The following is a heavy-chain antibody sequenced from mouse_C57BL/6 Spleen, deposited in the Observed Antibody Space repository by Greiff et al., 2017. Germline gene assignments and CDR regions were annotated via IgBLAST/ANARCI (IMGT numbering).Heavy chain of an antibody. J-gene: IGHJ3*01. CDR2: ISSGSSTI. D-gene: IGHD2-4*01. CDR1: GFTFSDYG. Sequence: EVKLVESGGGLVKPGGSLKLSCAASGFTFSDYGMHWVRQAPEKGLEWVAYISSGSSTIYYADTVKGRFTISRDNAKNTLFLQMTSLRSEDTAMYYCANYDYPAYWGQGTLVTVSA. V-gene: IGHV5-17*01. CDR3: ANYDYPAY.